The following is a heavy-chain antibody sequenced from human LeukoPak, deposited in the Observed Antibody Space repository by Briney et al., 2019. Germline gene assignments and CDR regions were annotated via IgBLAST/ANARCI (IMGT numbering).Heavy chain of an antibody. CDR2: IYSGGST. V-gene: IGHV3-66*01. CDR1: EFSVGSNY. CDR3: ARWGGYCSGGSCRRDAFDI. D-gene: IGHD2-15*01. Sequence: GGSLRLSCAASEFSVGSNYMTWVRQAPGKGLEWVSLIYSGGSTYYADSVKGRFTISRDNSKNTLYLQMNSLRAEDTALYYCARWGGYCSGGSCRRDAFDIWGQGTMVTVSS. J-gene: IGHJ3*02.